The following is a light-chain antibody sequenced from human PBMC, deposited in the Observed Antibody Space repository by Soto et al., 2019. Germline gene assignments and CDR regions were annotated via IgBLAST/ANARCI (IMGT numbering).Light chain of an antibody. Sequence: IEMTQSPDSVAVSLGERANINCKSSQSVLYSSNNKNYLAWYQQKPGQPPKLLIYWASTRESGVPDRFSGSGSGTDFTLTISSLQAEDVAVYYCQQYYNPPWTFGRGTKVEVK. CDR1: QSVLYSSNNKNY. CDR3: QQYYNPPWT. J-gene: IGKJ1*01. V-gene: IGKV4-1*01. CDR2: WAS.